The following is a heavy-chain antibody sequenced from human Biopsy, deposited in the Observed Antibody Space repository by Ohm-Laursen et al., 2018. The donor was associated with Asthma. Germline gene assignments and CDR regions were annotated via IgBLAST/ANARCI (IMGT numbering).Heavy chain of an antibody. CDR3: AGFCSGGNCPDH. Sequence: PGTLSLTCTVSGVSIRSYYWTWTRQPPGKGLEWIGNIHYSGSTYSNPSLKSRVTISVDTSKKQISLRLSSVIAADTAVYYCAGFCSGGNCPDHWGQGTLVTVSS. D-gene: IGHD2-15*01. CDR1: GVSIRSYY. CDR2: IHYSGST. J-gene: IGHJ4*02. V-gene: IGHV4-59*01.